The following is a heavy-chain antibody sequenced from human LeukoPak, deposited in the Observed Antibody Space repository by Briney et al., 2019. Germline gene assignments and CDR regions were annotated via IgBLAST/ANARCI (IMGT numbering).Heavy chain of an antibody. CDR3: AKDCSGGSCYWQSFDY. V-gene: IGHV3-53*01. CDR2: IYSGGRI. J-gene: IGHJ4*02. CDR1: GFTVSSNY. Sequence: GGSLRLSCAASGFTVSSNYMSWVRQAPGKGLEWVSVIYSGGRIYYADSVKGRFTISRDNSKNTLYLQMNSLRAEDTAVYYCAKDCSGGSCYWQSFDYWGQGTLVTVSS. D-gene: IGHD2-15*01.